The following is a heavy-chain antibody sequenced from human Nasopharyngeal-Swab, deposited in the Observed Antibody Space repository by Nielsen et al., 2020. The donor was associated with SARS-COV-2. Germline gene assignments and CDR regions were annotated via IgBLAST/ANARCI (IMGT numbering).Heavy chain of an antibody. CDR1: GSTLTDYA. Sequence: GGSLRLSCAASGSTLTDYAMYWVRQAPGKGLEWVATISYDKKNQYYADSVKGRFTISGDNSKNTVYLEMISLRTEDTALYYCARDQGVVGSRAFDLWGQGTMVTVSS. CDR2: ISYDKKNQ. J-gene: IGHJ3*01. V-gene: IGHV3-30*04. D-gene: IGHD1-26*01. CDR3: ARDQGVVGSRAFDL.